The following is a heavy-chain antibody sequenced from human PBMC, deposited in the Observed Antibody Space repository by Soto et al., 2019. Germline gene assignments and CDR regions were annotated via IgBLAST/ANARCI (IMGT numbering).Heavy chain of an antibody. J-gene: IGHJ4*02. D-gene: IGHD6-19*01. CDR3: ATYSSGWYGRVNFRSFDY. CDR2: IIPIVGKT. Sequence: SVKVSCKASGGTFSSYAISWVRQAPGQGLEWMGGIIPIVGKTIYAQKFQGRVTMTEDTSTDTAYMELSSLRSEDTAVYYCATYSSGWYGRVNFRSFDYWGQGTLVTVSS. CDR1: GGTFSSYA. V-gene: IGHV1-69*10.